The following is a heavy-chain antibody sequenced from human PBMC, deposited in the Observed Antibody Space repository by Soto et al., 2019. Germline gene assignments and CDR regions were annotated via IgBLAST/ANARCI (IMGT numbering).Heavy chain of an antibody. CDR1: GYSFVGYW. V-gene: IGHV5-51*01. CDR2: IYPGDSDT. D-gene: IGHD3-3*01. J-gene: IGHJ4*02. CDR3: ARHPYYDLWSGYYAYFEY. Sequence: PGEFLKISCKGSGYSFVGYWIGWVRQKPGKGLEWMGIIYPGDSDTRYSPSFEGQVTISVDKSISTAYLQWSSLKASDTAMYYCARHPYYDLWSGYYAYFEYWGQGTQVTVSS.